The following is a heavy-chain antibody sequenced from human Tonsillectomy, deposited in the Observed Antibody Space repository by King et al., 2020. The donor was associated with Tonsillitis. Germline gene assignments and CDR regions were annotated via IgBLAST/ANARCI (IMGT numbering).Heavy chain of an antibody. CDR3: ARGGRRRYNWFDP. V-gene: IGHV1-2*02. CDR1: EYTFTDHY. D-gene: IGHD1-1*01. Sequence: QLVQSGAEVKKPGASVKVSCRAFEYTFTDHYMHWVRQAPGQGLEWMGWINPKSGDANYAQKFQDRVTMTRDTFISTAYMEMTSLRSDDMAVYYCARGGRRRYNWFDPWGQGTLVTVSS. CDR2: INPKSGDA. J-gene: IGHJ5*02.